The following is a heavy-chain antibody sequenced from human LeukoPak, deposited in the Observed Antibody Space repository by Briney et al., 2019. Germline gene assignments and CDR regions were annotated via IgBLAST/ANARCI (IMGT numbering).Heavy chain of an antibody. D-gene: IGHD1-26*01. CDR1: GYTFTSYG. V-gene: IGHV1-69*04. CDR3: ARVVGATHLPLDY. Sequence: SVKVSCKASGYTFTSYGISWVRQAPGQGLEWMGRIIPILGIANYAQKFQGRVTITADKSTSTAYMELSSLRSEDTAVYYCARVVGATHLPLDYWGQGTLVTVSS. J-gene: IGHJ4*02. CDR2: IIPILGIA.